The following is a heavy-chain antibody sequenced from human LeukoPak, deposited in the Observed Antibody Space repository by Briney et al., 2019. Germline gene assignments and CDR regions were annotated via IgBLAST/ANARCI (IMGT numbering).Heavy chain of an antibody. CDR3: ARPIMVYAIEGNYYYYYMDV. Sequence: GGSLRLSCAASGFTFSDYYMSWIRQAPGKGLEWVSSISSSSSYIYYADSVKGRFTISRDNAKNSLYLQMNSLRAEDTAVYYCARPIMVYAIEGNYYYYYMDVWGKGTTVTVSS. J-gene: IGHJ6*03. CDR1: GFTFSDYY. CDR2: ISSSSSYI. D-gene: IGHD2-8*01. V-gene: IGHV3-11*06.